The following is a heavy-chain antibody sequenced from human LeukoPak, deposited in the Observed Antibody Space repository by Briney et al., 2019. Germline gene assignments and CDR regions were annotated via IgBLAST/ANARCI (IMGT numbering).Heavy chain of an antibody. V-gene: IGHV3-74*01. J-gene: IGHJ4*02. CDR1: GFTFSSYW. D-gene: IGHD1-26*01. CDR2: INSDGSST. Sequence: GGSLRLSCAASGFTFSSYWMHWVRQAPGKGLVWVSRINSDGSSTSYADCVKGRFTISRDNAKNTLYLQMNSLRAEDTAVYYCASGYSGSYYLGYWGQGTLVTVSS. CDR3: ASGYSGSYYLGY.